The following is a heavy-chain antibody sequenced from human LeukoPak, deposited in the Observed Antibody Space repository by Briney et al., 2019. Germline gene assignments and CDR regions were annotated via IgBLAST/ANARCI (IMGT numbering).Heavy chain of an antibody. D-gene: IGHD6-13*01. CDR1: GFTFSSYA. CDR3: AKDPKYILAAAGN. V-gene: IGHV3-23*01. J-gene: IGHJ4*02. CDR2: ISGSGGST. Sequence: GGPLRLSCAASGFTFSSYAMSWVRQAPGKGLEWVSAISGSGGSTYYADSVKGRFTISRDNSKNTLYLQMNSLRAEDTAVYYCAKDPKYILAAAGNWGQGTLVTVSS.